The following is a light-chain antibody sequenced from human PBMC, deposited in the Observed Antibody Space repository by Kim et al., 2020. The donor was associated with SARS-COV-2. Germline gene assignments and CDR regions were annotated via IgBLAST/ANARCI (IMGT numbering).Light chain of an antibody. V-gene: IGLV3-1*01. Sequence: SYELTQPPSVSVSPGQTASITCSGDKLGDTYACWYQQKPGQSPVLVIYQDSKRPSGIPERFSGSNSGNTATLTISGTQAMDEADYYCQAWDSSTVVFGGGTQLTGL. J-gene: IGLJ2*01. CDR3: QAWDSSTVV. CDR1: KLGDTY. CDR2: QDS.